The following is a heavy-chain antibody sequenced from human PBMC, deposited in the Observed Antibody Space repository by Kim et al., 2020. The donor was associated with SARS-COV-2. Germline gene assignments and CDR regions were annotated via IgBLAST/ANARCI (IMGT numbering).Heavy chain of an antibody. D-gene: IGHD6-6*01. V-gene: IGHV4-31*03. CDR1: GGSISSGGYY. CDR2: IYYSGST. CDR3: ARGRSSSCRFDY. J-gene: IGHJ4*02. Sequence: SETLSLTCTVSGGSISSGGYYWSWIRQHPGKGLEWIGYIYYSGSTYYNPSLKSRVTISVDTSKNQFSLKLSSVTAADTAVYYCARGRSSSCRFDYWGQGTLVTVSS.